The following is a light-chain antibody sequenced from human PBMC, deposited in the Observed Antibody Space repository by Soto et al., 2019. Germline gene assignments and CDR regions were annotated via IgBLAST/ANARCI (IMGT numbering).Light chain of an antibody. J-gene: IGKJ1*01. CDR3: QQYGSSSWT. V-gene: IGKV3-20*01. CDR2: GAS. Sequence: EIVLTQSPGTLSLSPGERATLSCRASQSVSSSYLAWYQQKPGQAPRLLIYGASSRATGIPARFSGSGSGTDFTLTISRLEAEDFAVYYCQQYGSSSWTFGQGTKVDIK. CDR1: QSVSSSY.